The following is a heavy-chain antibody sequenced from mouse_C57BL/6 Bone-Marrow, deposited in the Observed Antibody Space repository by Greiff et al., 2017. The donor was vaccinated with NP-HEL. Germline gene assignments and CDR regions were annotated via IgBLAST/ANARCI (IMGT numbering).Heavy chain of an antibody. CDR3: ARSEATVVAKDWFAY. V-gene: IGHV1-82*01. Sequence: VQLVESGPELVKPGASVKISCKASGYAFSSSWMNWVKQRPGKGLEWIGRIYPGDGDTNYNGKFKGKATLTADKSSSTAYMQLSSLTSEDSAVYFCARSEATVVAKDWFAYWGQGTLVTVSA. D-gene: IGHD1-1*01. CDR2: IYPGDGDT. CDR1: GYAFSSSW. J-gene: IGHJ3*01.